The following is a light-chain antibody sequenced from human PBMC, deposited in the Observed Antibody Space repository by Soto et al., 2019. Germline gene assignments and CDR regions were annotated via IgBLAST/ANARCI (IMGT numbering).Light chain of an antibody. V-gene: IGKV3-20*01. J-gene: IGKJ5*01. Sequence: EIVLTQSPDTLSLSPGERVTLSCRASQSVSSSYLAWYQQKPGQAPRLLIHGASSRATGIPDRFSGSGSGADFTLTISRLEPEDFAVHYCQQYGTLITFGQGTRLEIK. CDR1: QSVSSSY. CDR3: QQYGTLIT. CDR2: GAS.